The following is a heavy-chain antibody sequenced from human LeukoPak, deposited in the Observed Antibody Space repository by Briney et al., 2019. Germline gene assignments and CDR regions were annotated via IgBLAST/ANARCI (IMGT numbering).Heavy chain of an antibody. V-gene: IGHV3-21*01. Sequence: GGSLRLSCAAYGFTFSSYSMNLVRQAPGKGLEWVSSISSSSSYIYYADSVKGRFTISRDNAKNSLYLQMNSLRAEDTAVYYCAREHSSGWPPFDYWGQGTLVTISS. D-gene: IGHD6-19*01. CDR2: ISSSSSYI. CDR1: GFTFSSYS. J-gene: IGHJ4*02. CDR3: AREHSSGWPPFDY.